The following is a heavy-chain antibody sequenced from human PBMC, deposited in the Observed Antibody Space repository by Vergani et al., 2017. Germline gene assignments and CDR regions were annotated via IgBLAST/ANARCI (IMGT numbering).Heavy chain of an antibody. CDR3: XGDPVVVVPAAKHERRELDGY. V-gene: IGHV4-30-4*08. CDR2: IDYSGGT. CDR1: SLSIITVSYF. D-gene: IGHD2-2*01. Sequence: QVQLQESGPGLVKPSPTLSLPSSLSSLSIITVSYFCCWIRQPPAHLLVLIRDIDYSGGTNYNPSLKSRVTISVDKSKNQFSLKLSSVTAADTAVYYCXGDPVVVVPAAKHERRELDGYWGQGTLVTVSS. J-gene: IGHJ4*02.